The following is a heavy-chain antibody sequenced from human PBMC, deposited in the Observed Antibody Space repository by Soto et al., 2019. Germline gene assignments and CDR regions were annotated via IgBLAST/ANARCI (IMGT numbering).Heavy chain of an antibody. CDR3: ARDPLIGTTYCGLDV. J-gene: IGHJ6*02. D-gene: IGHD1-7*01. CDR2: INNDGSNT. Sequence: EVQLVESGGGLVQPGGSLRLSCAASGFTFSTYWMHWVRQPPGKGLVWVSRINNDGSNTAYADSVKGRFTISTDNAQSTLYLQMNSLRAEDTAVYYCARDPLIGTTYCGLDVWGQGTTVSVSS. CDR1: GFTFSTYW. V-gene: IGHV3-74*01.